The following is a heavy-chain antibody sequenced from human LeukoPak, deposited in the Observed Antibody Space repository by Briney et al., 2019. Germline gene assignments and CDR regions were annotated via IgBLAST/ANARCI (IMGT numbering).Heavy chain of an antibody. Sequence: GSLRLSCAASGFTFSSYGMHWVRQAPGKGLEWVAVIWYDGSNKYYADSVKGRFTISRDNSKNTLILKKNSLRAEDTDVYYLAKDLGEGAYSYGWDAFDIWGQGTMVTVSS. CDR3: AKDLGEGAYSYGWDAFDI. V-gene: IGHV3-33*06. J-gene: IGHJ3*02. D-gene: IGHD5-18*01. CDR1: GFTFSSYG. CDR2: IWYDGSNK.